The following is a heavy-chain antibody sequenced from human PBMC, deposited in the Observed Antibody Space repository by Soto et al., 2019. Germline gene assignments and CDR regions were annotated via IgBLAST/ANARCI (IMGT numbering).Heavy chain of an antibody. CDR1: GGSISSYY. CDR2: ISGSVDKP. J-gene: IGHJ4*02. Sequence: SETLSLTCTVSGGSISSYYWSWIRQPPGKGLDCVASISGSVDKPSYAASVKGRFIISGDTSKNTVELQMNSLKVGDTALYYCVRDCSSSSCSVWRHWGQGTLVTVSS. CDR3: VRDCSSSSCSVWRH. D-gene: IGHD2-2*01. V-gene: IGHV4-4*08.